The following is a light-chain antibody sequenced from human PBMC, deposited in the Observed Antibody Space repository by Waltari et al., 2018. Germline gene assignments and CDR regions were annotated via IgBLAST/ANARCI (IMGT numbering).Light chain of an antibody. CDR2: YDS. V-gene: IGLV3-21*04. CDR3: QVWHAAIDPGV. Sequence: SYVLTQPPSVSVAPGETARITCGGDNLGSYSVPWYQQQPGQAPVLVIFYDSDRPSGIPERFSGSNSGNTATLTISRVEAGDEANYYCQVWHAAIDPGVFGTGTEVTV. J-gene: IGLJ1*01. CDR1: NLGSYS.